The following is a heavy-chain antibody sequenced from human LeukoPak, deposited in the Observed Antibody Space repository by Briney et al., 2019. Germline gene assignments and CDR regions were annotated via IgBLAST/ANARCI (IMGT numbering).Heavy chain of an antibody. J-gene: IGHJ3*02. D-gene: IGHD4-17*01. V-gene: IGHV3-74*01. CDR1: GCTFSSYW. CDR2: INSDGSSI. CDR3: ARDRIPTVTTWTDI. Sequence: GGSLRLSCAASGCTFSSYWMHWVRQAPGKGLVLVSRINSDGSSISYADSVKGRFTISRDNAKNTLYLQMNSLRAEDTAVYYCARDRIPTVTTWTDIWGQGTMVTVSS.